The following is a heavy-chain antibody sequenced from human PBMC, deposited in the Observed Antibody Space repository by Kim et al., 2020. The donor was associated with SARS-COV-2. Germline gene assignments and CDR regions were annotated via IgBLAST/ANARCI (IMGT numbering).Heavy chain of an antibody. V-gene: IGHV3-66*01. D-gene: IGHD3-10*01. CDR2: IYSGGST. CDR1: GFTVSSNY. J-gene: IGHJ6*02. Sequence: GGSLRLSCAASGFTVSSNYMSWVRQAPGKGLEWVSVIYSGGSTYYADSVKGRFTISRDNSKNTLYLQMNSLRAEDTAVYYCASAQGWPLLTSFRGGMDVWGQGTTVTVSS. CDR3: ASAQGWPLLTSFRGGMDV.